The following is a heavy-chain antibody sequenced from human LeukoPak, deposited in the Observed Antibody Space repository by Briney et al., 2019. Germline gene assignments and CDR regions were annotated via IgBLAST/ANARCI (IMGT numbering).Heavy chain of an antibody. CDR3: ARAPGPMIVVVIGMPPDY. D-gene: IGHD3-22*01. Sequence: GGSLRLSCAASGFTFDDYGMSWVRQAPGKGLEWVSGINWNGGSTGYADSVKGRFTISRDNAKNSLYLQMNSLRAEDTALYYCARAPGPMIVVVIGMPPDYWGQGTLVTVSS. CDR2: INWNGGST. J-gene: IGHJ4*02. CDR1: GFTFDDYG. V-gene: IGHV3-20*04.